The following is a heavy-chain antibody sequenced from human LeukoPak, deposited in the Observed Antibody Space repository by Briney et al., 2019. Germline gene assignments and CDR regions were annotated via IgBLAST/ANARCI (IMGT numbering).Heavy chain of an antibody. D-gene: IGHD6-13*01. V-gene: IGHV3-23*01. CDR1: GFTFSSYA. CDR3: AKTHRIAAAGPIGGDAFDI. CDR2: ISGSGGST. Sequence: GGSLRLSCAASGFTFSSYAMSWVRQAPGKGLEWVSAISGSGGSTYCADSVKGRFTISRDNSKNTLYLQMNSLRAEDTAVYYCAKTHRIAAAGPIGGDAFDIWGQGTMVTVSS. J-gene: IGHJ3*02.